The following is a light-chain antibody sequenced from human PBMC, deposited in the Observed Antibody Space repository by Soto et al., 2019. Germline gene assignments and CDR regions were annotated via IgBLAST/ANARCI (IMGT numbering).Light chain of an antibody. CDR2: DAS. CDR1: ESVSRN. J-gene: IGKJ1*01. V-gene: IGKV3-15*01. CDR3: QQFHYWWT. Sequence: EVVMTQSPATLSVSPWERATLSCRASESVSRNLAWYQQKPGQAPRLLIYDASTRATGIPDRFSGGGSGTEFTLTISSLQSEDFAFYYCQQFHYWWTFGQGTKVDI.